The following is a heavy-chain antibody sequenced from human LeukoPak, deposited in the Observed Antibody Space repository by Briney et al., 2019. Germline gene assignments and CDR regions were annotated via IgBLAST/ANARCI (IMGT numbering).Heavy chain of an antibody. Sequence: ASVKASCKASGYTFSSYGISWVRQAPGQGLEWMGWISVYNGNPEYAQKFQGRVIMTTDTFTSTAYMELRSLRSDDTAVYYCARDQYDSVWGSHRPYFDYWGQGTLVTVSS. CDR1: GYTFSSYG. CDR3: ARDQYDSVWGSHRPYFDY. V-gene: IGHV1-18*01. CDR2: ISVYNGNP. J-gene: IGHJ4*02. D-gene: IGHD3-16*02.